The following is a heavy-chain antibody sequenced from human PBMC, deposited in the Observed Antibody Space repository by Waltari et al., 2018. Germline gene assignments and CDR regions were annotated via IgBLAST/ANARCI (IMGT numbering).Heavy chain of an antibody. Sequence: QVQLQESGPGLVKPSQTLSLTCTVSGGSISSGGYYWSWIRQHPGKGLEWIGYIYYSGSTYYNPSLKSRVTISVDTSKNQFSLKLSSVTAAVTAVYYCARDQGNVYYYDSSGYLDAFDIWGQGTMVTVSS. D-gene: IGHD3-22*01. CDR3: ARDQGNVYYYDSSGYLDAFDI. CDR1: GGSISSGGYY. J-gene: IGHJ3*02. V-gene: IGHV4-31*03. CDR2: IYYSGST.